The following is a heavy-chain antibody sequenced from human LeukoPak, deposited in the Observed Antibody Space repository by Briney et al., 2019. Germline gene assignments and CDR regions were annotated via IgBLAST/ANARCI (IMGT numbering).Heavy chain of an antibody. J-gene: IGHJ4*02. CDR1: GFTFSSYA. V-gene: IGHV3-23*01. Sequence: PGGSLRLSCAASGFTFSSYAMGWVRQAPGKGLEWVSAISCRGGSTYYADSVKGRFTVSRDNSKNTLSLQMNSLRAEDTAVYYCAKDEQWLVYDHWGQGTLVTVSS. D-gene: IGHD6-19*01. CDR2: ISCRGGST. CDR3: AKDEQWLVYDH.